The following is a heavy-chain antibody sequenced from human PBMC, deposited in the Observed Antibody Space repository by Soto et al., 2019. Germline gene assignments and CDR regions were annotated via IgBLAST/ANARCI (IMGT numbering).Heavy chain of an antibody. J-gene: IGHJ4*02. CDR3: AKFTYDSSGYYSEVLDY. CDR2: ISYDGSNK. CDR1: GFNFSSYA. V-gene: IGHV3-30-3*02. D-gene: IGHD3-22*01. Sequence: GRSMRLSCAASGFNFSSYAMHWIRQAPGKGLEWVAVISYDGSNKYYADSVKGRFTISRDNSKNTLYLQMNSLRAEDTAVYYCAKFTYDSSGYYSEVLDYWGQGTLVTVSS.